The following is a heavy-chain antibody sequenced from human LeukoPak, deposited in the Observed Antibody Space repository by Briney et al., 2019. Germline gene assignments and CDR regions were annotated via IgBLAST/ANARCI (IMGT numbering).Heavy chain of an antibody. D-gene: IGHD4-17*01. Sequence: SETLSLTCTVSGGSISSYYWSWIRQPPGKGLEWIGYIYYSGSTNYNPSLKSRVTISVDTSKNQFSLKLSSVTAADTAVYYCASIHGDPGSMDAWGQGTTVTVSS. CDR3: ASIHGDPGSMDA. V-gene: IGHV4-59*01. CDR2: IYYSGST. J-gene: IGHJ6*02. CDR1: GGSISSYY.